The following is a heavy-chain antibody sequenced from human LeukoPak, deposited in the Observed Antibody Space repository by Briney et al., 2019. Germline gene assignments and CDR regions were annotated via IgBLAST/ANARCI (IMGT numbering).Heavy chain of an antibody. CDR1: GFTFSSYA. CDR3: AGGSSWYRGIDY. Sequence: QLGGSRRLSCAASGFTFSSYAMYWVRQAPGKGLEYVSAISTNGGSTYYANSVKGRFTISRDNSKNTLCLQMGSLRAEDMAVYYCAGGSSWYRGIDYWGQETVDTVSS. CDR2: ISTNGGST. D-gene: IGHD6-13*01. V-gene: IGHV3-64*01. J-gene: IGHJ4*02.